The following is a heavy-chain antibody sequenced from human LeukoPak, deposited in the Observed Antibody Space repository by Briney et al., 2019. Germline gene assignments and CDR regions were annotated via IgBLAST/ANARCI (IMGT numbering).Heavy chain of an antibody. V-gene: IGHV4-38-2*02. Sequence: SETLSLTCNVSGYSISSGYYWGWIRQPPGKGLEWIGSIYHSGSTYYNPSLKSRVTISVDTSKNQFSLKLSSVTAADTAVYYCARVSGYYDSSGYWDPFDYWGQGTLVTVSS. CDR2: IYHSGST. CDR1: GYSISSGYY. J-gene: IGHJ4*02. D-gene: IGHD3-22*01. CDR3: ARVSGYYDSSGYWDPFDY.